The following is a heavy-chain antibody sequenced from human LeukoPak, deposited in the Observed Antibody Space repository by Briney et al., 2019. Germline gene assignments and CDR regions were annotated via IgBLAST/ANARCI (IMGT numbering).Heavy chain of an antibody. V-gene: IGHV3-11*01. CDR1: GFSFSDYH. J-gene: IGHJ4*02. CDR2: ISPRGDTI. CDR3: ASGRDIAVAGPGGYFDY. D-gene: IGHD6-19*01. Sequence: GGSLRLSCAASGFSFSDYHMNWVRQAPGKGLEWVSYISPRGDTIHFADAVKGRFTISRDHAKNSLFLQMYSLTAEDTAVYYCASGRDIAVAGPGGYFDYWGQGALVTVSS.